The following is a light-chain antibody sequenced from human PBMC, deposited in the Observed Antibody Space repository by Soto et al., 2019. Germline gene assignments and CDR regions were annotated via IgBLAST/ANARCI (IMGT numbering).Light chain of an antibody. J-gene: IGKJ5*01. CDR2: DAS. CDR3: QQYGSSIT. Sequence: EIVLTQSPATLSLSPGERATLSCRASQSVSSNLVWYQQKPGQAPRLLIYDASNRATGIPGRFSGSGSGTDFTLTISSLDPKDFAVYYCQQYGSSITFGQGTRLEI. V-gene: IGKV3-20*01. CDR1: QSVSSN.